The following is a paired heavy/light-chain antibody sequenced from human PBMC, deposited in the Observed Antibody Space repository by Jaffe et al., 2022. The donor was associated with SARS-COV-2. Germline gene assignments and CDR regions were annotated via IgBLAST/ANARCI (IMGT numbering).Light chain of an antibody. J-gene: IGLJ3*02. CDR3: LLFHGGAWV. V-gene: IGLV7-43*01. CDR1: TGAVTSGYF. CDR2: STS. Sequence: QTVVTQEPSLTVSPGGTVTLTCASSTGAVTSGYFPNWSQQKPGQAPRALIYSTSNKQSWTPARFSGSLLGGKAALTLSGVQPEDEADYYCLLFHGGAWVFGGGTKLTVL.
Heavy chain of an antibody. CDR1: GYTFTSCT. V-gene: IGHV1-3*01. Sequence: QVQLVQSGAEVKKPGASVRVSCKASGYTFTSCTIHWVRQAPGQRLEWMGWINAGNTDTRYSQKFQARVTITRDTSASTAYMELSSLRSEDTAVYYCARQSGSSAFDYWGQGTLVTVSS. D-gene: IGHD1-26*01. J-gene: IGHJ4*02. CDR3: ARQSGSSAFDY. CDR2: INAGNTDT.